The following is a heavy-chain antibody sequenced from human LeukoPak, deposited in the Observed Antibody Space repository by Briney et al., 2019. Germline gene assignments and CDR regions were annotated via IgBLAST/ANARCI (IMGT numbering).Heavy chain of an antibody. Sequence: PGGSLRLSCAASGFTFSSYAMHWVSQAPGKGLEWVAVISYDGSNKYYADSVKGRFTISRDNSKNTLYLRMNSLRAEDTAVYYCAREDSSGWPPYYYYGMDVWGQGTTVTVSS. D-gene: IGHD6-19*01. CDR2: ISYDGSNK. V-gene: IGHV3-30*04. J-gene: IGHJ6*02. CDR3: AREDSSGWPPYYYYGMDV. CDR1: GFTFSSYA.